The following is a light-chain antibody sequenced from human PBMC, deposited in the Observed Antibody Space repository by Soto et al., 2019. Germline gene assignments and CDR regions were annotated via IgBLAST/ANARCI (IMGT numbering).Light chain of an antibody. CDR1: RSHVGLYNL. J-gene: IGLJ3*02. CDR3: CSYVGSSILM. Sequence: QSALTQAVSMGGSPGQSISISCTGTRSHVGLYNLVSWYQHLPGKAPKLIIYEVHERPSGISDRFSGSKSGNTASLTISGLRDEDEADYYCCSYVGSSILMFGGGTKLTVL. V-gene: IGLV2-23*02. CDR2: EVH.